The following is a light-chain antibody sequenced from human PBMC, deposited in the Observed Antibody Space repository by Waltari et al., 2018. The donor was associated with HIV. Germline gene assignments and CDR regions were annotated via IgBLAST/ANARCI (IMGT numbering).Light chain of an antibody. Sequence: QSALTQPPSASGSPGQSVTLSCTGTSSDVGGYNYVSWHQQHPGKAPKLMIYDVIKRPSGVPVRFSGSKSGNTASLTVSGLQRGDEADYYCSSHAGSKVVFGGGTRLTVL. CDR1: SSDVGGYNY. CDR2: DVI. CDR3: SSHAGSKVV. J-gene: IGLJ2*01. V-gene: IGLV2-8*01.